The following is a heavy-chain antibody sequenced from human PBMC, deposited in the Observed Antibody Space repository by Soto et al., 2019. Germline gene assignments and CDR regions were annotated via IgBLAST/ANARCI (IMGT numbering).Heavy chain of an antibody. CDR1: GFTVSSNY. CDR3: ARDRQSSGWLDAFDI. CDR2: IFNGGST. V-gene: IGHV3-53*04. Sequence: EVQLVESGGGLVQPGGSLRLSCAASGFTVSSNYMSWVRQAPGKGLEWVSVIFNGGSTYYADSVKGRFTISRHSSMNTVYLQMDSLRAEDTAVYYCARDRQSSGWLDAFDIWGQGTMVTVSS. J-gene: IGHJ3*02. D-gene: IGHD6-19*01.